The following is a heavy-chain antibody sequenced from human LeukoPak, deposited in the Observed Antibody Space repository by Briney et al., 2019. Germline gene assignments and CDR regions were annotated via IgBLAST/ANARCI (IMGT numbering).Heavy chain of an antibody. CDR2: TDDRGTL. J-gene: IGHJ2*01. CDR3: ARKIPLWSYWHFDL. CDR1: GGSISRDS. Sequence: SETLSLTCTMSGGSISRDSWSWIRQPPGKGLELIGYTDDRGTLIYNPSLNSRASLSVDTSKNQFSLTLRSVTVADTAVYFCARKIPLWSYWHFDLWGRGTLVTVNS. D-gene: IGHD5-18*01. V-gene: IGHV4-59*08.